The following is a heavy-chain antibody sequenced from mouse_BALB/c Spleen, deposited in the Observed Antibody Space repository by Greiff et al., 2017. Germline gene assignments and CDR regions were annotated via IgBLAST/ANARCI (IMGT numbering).Heavy chain of an antibody. V-gene: IGHV5-6-5*01. Sequence: EVQGVESGGGLVKPGGSLKLSCAASGFTFSSYAMSWVRQTPEKRLEWVASISSGGSTYYPDSVKGRFTISRDNARNILYLQMSSLRSEDTAMYYCARGPYDGYFDVWGAGTTVTVSS. CDR1: GFTFSSYA. J-gene: IGHJ1*01. CDR3: ARGPYDGYFDV. CDR2: ISSGGST. D-gene: IGHD2-3*01.